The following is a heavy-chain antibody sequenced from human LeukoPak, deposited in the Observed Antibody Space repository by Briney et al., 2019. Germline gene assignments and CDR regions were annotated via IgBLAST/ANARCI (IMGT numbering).Heavy chain of an antibody. CDR3: AREGGYSYGIDAFDI. Sequence: GGSLRLSCAASGFTFSSYSMNWVRQAPGKGLEWVSSISSSSSYIYYADSVKGRFTTSRDNAKNSLYLQMNSLRAEDTAVYYCAREGGYSYGIDAFDIWGQGTMVTVSS. D-gene: IGHD5-18*01. J-gene: IGHJ3*02. V-gene: IGHV3-21*01. CDR1: GFTFSSYS. CDR2: ISSSSSYI.